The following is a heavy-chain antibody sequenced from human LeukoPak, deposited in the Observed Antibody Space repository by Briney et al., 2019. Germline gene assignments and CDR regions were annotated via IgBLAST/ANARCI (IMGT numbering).Heavy chain of an antibody. Sequence: GSLRLSCTASTLTLSSYWMSWVRQAPGKGLEWVANIKQDGSEKYHVDSVKGRFTISRDNAKNSLYLQMNSLRAEDTAVYYCASRAGYTGSWSAFDYWGQGTLVTVSS. CDR1: TLTLSSYW. CDR3: ASRAGYTGSWSAFDY. D-gene: IGHD6-13*01. CDR2: IKQDGSEK. J-gene: IGHJ4*02. V-gene: IGHV3-7*05.